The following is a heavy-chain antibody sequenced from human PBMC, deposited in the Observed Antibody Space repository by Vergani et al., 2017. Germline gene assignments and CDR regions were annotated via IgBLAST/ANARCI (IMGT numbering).Heavy chain of an antibody. V-gene: IGHV4-31*03. D-gene: IGHD2-2*01. CDR3: ARTIEYAPYGMDV. CDR1: GGSISSGGYY. CDR2: IYYSGIT. J-gene: IGHJ6*02. Sequence: QVQLQESGPGLVKPSQTLSLTCTVSGGSISSGGYYWSWIRQHPGKGLEWIGYIYYSGITYYNPSLKSRVTISVETSKNKFYLKLSSVTAADTAVYYCARTIEYAPYGMDVWGQGTTVTVSS.